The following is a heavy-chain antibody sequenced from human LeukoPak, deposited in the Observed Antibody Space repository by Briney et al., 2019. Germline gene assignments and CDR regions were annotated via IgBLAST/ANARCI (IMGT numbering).Heavy chain of an antibody. CDR2: ISGSGGST. Sequence: PGGSLRLSCAASGFSISSYAMSWVRQAPAKGLEWVSGISGSGGSTYYADSVKGRFTISRDNSKNTLYLQMNSLRVEDTAVYYCAKDLGMVWYFDLWGRGTLVTVSS. CDR1: GFSISSYA. D-gene: IGHD2-8*01. V-gene: IGHV3-23*01. CDR3: AKDLGMVWYFDL. J-gene: IGHJ2*01.